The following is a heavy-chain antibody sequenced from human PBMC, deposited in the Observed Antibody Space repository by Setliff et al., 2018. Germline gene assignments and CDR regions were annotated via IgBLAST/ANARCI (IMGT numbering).Heavy chain of an antibody. CDR1: GYTLSNYG. V-gene: IGHV1-18*01. J-gene: IGHJ4*02. D-gene: IGHD2-8*01. CDR2: IGAYTGNT. CDR3: SRLVRYCTTTTCQSAPGAEV. Sequence: ASVKVSCKASGYTLSNYGISWVRQAPGQGLEWMGWIGAYTGNTNYAQKFQGRVTMTTDTSTSTAYMELRSLRSDDTAVYYCSRLVRYCTTTTCQSAPGAEVWGQGTLVTVSS.